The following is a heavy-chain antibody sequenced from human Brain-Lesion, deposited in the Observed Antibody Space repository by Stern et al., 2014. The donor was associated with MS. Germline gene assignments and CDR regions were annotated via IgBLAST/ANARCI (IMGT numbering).Heavy chain of an antibody. CDR2: INYRRNP. V-gene: IGHV4-59*01. D-gene: IGHD3-22*01. Sequence: QVQLQESGPGLVKPSETLSLTCTVSYDSISSYSWTWLRQPPGKGLEWIGYINYRRNPNYNPALKSRVTISVDTSKNQFSLKLTSVTAADTAVYYCARAFSDYHDSTPGYWGQGTLVTVSS. CDR3: ARAFSDYHDSTPGY. CDR1: YDSISSYS. J-gene: IGHJ4*02.